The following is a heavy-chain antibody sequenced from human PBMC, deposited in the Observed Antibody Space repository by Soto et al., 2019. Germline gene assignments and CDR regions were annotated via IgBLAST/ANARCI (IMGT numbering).Heavy chain of an antibody. V-gene: IGHV3-48*03. Sequence: GGSLRLSCAASGFTFSSYEMNWVRQAPGKGLEWVSYISSSGSTIYYADSVKGRFTISRDNAKNSLYLQMNSLRAEDTAVYYCARDLSSSWYGGRNYYYYGMDVWGQGTTVTVSS. D-gene: IGHD6-13*01. J-gene: IGHJ6*02. CDR2: ISSSGSTI. CDR3: ARDLSSSWYGGRNYYYYGMDV. CDR1: GFTFSSYE.